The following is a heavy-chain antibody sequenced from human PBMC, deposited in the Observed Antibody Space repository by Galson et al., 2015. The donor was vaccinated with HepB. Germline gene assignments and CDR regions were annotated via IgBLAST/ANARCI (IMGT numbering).Heavy chain of an antibody. Sequence: SLRLSCAASGFTFSGSAMHWVRQASGKGLEWVGRIKSKANSYATAYAASVKGRFTISRDDSKNTAYLQMNSLKTEDTAVYYCTRLVCSSTSCYNKPNWFDPWGQGTLVTVSS. CDR3: TRLVCSSTSCYNKPNWFDP. V-gene: IGHV3-73*01. D-gene: IGHD2-2*01. CDR2: IKSKANSYAT. CDR1: GFTFSGSA. J-gene: IGHJ5*02.